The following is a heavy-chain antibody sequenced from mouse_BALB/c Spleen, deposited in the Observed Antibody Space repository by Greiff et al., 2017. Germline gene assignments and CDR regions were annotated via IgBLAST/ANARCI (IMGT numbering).Heavy chain of an antibody. D-gene: IGHD4-1*01. V-gene: IGHV5-15*01. CDR3: AELGRAY. Sequence: EVQGVESGGGLVQPGGSRKLSCAASGFTFSDYGMAWVRQAPGKGPEWVAFISNLAYSIYYADTVKGRFTISRDNPKNTLFLQMTSLRSEDTAMYYCAELGRAYWGQGTLVTVSA. CDR1: GFTFSDYG. CDR2: ISNLAYSI. J-gene: IGHJ3*01.